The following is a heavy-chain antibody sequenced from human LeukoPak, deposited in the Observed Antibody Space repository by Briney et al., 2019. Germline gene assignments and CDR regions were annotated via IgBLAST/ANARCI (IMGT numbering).Heavy chain of an antibody. J-gene: IGHJ4*02. CDR2: ISGSGGST. D-gene: IGHD5-24*01. CDR1: GFTFSSYG. CDR3: AKSANGWLQILNDY. V-gene: IGHV3-23*01. Sequence: PGGSLRLSCAASGFTFSSYGMSWVRQAPGKGLEWVSAISGSGGSTYYADSVKGRFTISRDNSKNTLYLQMNSLRAEDTAVYYCAKSANGWLQILNDYWGQGTLVTVSP.